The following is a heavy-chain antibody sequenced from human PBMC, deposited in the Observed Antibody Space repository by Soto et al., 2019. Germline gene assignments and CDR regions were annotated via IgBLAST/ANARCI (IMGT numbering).Heavy chain of an antibody. CDR3: AKDPAARPTSPCFDP. D-gene: IGHD6-6*01. V-gene: IGHV3-30*18. Sequence: GGSLRLSCAASGFTFSSYGMHWVRQAPGKGLEWVAVISYDGSNKYYADSVKGRFTISRDNSKNTLYLQMNSLRAEDTAVYYCAKDPAARPTSPCFDPWGQGTLVTAPQ. J-gene: IGHJ5*02. CDR1: GFTFSSYG. CDR2: ISYDGSNK.